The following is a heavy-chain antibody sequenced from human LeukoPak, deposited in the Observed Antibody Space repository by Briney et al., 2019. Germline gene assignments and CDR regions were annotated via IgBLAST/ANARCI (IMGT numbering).Heavy chain of an antibody. CDR3: VRFGIIAAAGYYYYGMDV. D-gene: IGHD6-13*01. J-gene: IGHJ6*02. Sequence: GASVKVSCKASGGTFSSYAISWVRQAPGQGLEWMGRIIPILGIANYAQKFQGRVTITADKSTSTAYMELSSLRSEDTAVYYCVRFGIIAAAGYYYYGMDVWGQGTTVTVSS. CDR2: IIPILGIA. CDR1: GGTFSSYA. V-gene: IGHV1-69*04.